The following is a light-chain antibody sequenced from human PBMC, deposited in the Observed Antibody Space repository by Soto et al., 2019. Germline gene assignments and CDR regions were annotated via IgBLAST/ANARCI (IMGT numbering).Light chain of an antibody. CDR1: QTIGTW. CDR2: DAS. Sequence: DIQETQSPPTLSASVGDRVTITCRASQTIGTWMAWYQQKPGKAPKLLVYDASTLQSGVASRFSGSGSGTEFTLIISGLQPDDSATYYCQQYTNTNNPWMFGQGTKVDIK. V-gene: IGKV1-5*01. J-gene: IGKJ1*01. CDR3: QQYTNTNNPWM.